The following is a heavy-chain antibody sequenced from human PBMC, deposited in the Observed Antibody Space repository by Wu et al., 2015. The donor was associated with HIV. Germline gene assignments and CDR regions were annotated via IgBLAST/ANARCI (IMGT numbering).Heavy chain of an antibody. Sequence: QVQLMQSGGEVKRPGASVKVSCKASGYTFINYGIIWVRQVPGQGPEWMGIINPSGGSTSYAQKFQGRVTMTRDTSTSTVYMELSSLRSEDTAVYYCARERNLGYCSSTSCHSYFDYWGQGTLVTVSS. CDR2: INPSGGST. CDR3: ARERNLGYCSSTSCHSYFDY. V-gene: IGHV1-46*03. J-gene: IGHJ4*02. CDR1: GYTFINYG. D-gene: IGHD2-2*01.